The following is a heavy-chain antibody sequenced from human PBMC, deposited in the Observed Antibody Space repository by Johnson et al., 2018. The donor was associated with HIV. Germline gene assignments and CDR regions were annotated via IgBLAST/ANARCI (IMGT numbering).Heavy chain of an antibody. CDR1: GFTVSSNY. V-gene: IGHV3-53*01. CDR3: ARYLTEKTPNAFDI. Sequence: VQLVESGGGLIQPGGSLRLSCAASGFTVSSNYMSWVRQAPGKGLEWVAVIYSGGSTYYADSVKGRFTISRDNSKNTLYLQMNSLRAEDTAVYYGARYLTEKTPNAFDIWGQGTMVTVSS. D-gene: IGHD2-15*01. J-gene: IGHJ3*02. CDR2: IYSGGST.